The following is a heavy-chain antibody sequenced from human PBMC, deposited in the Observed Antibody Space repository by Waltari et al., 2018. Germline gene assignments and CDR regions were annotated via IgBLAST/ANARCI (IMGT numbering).Heavy chain of an antibody. J-gene: IGHJ1*01. Sequence: QVQLVESGGGVVQPGRSLRLSCAASGFTFSSYAMHWVRQAPGKGLEWVAVISYDGSNKYYADSVKGRFTISRDNSKNTLYLQMNSLRAEDTAVYYCARDPRYSSGWYLYFQHWGQGTLVTVSS. CDR3: ARDPRYSSGWYLYFQH. V-gene: IGHV3-30-3*01. D-gene: IGHD6-19*01. CDR1: GFTFSSYA. CDR2: ISYDGSNK.